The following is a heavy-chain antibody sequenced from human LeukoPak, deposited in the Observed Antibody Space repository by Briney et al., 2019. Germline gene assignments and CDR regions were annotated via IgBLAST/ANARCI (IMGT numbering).Heavy chain of an antibody. CDR1: GGTFSSYA. J-gene: IGHJ4*02. V-gene: IGHV1-69*04. CDR2: IIPILGIA. D-gene: IGHD5-24*01. Sequence: VASVKVSCKASGGTFSSYAISWVRQAPGQGLEWMGRIIPILGIANYAQKFQGRVTITADKSTSTAYMELSSLRSEDTAVYYCARDRVRGEGRDGYNEHWGQGTLVTVSS. CDR3: ARDRVRGEGRDGYNEH.